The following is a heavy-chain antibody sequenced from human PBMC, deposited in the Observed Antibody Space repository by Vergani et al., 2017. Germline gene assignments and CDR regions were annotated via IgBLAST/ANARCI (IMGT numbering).Heavy chain of an antibody. CDR3: ASTGGNSDPEKPMDV. CDR2: SYSGGST. Sequence: EVQLVESGGGLVQPGGSLRLSCAASGFTVSSNYMSWVRQAPGKGLEWVSVSYSGGSTYYADSVKGRFTISRDNSKNTLYLQLNSLRAEDTAVYYCASTGGNSDPEKPMDVWGQXP. V-gene: IGHV3-66*02. CDR1: GFTVSSNY. J-gene: IGHJ6*02. D-gene: IGHD4-23*01.